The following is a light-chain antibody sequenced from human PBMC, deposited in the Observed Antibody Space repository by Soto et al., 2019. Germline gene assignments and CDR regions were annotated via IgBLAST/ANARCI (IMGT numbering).Light chain of an antibody. CDR3: NSYSGSNNFVV. J-gene: IGLJ1*01. CDR2: EVN. V-gene: IGLV2-8*01. Sequence: QSVLTQPPSASGSPGQSVTIFCTGTSSDVGGYDYVSWYQQHPGKAPELIIYEVNKRPSGVPDRFSGSKSGNTASLTVSGLQAEDEADYYCNSYSGSNNFVVFGTGTKVTVL. CDR1: SSDVGGYDY.